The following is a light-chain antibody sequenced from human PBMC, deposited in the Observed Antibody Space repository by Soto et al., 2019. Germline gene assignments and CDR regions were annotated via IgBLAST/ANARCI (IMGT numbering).Light chain of an antibody. CDR3: QQYNSYSRG. CDR2: DAS. CDR1: QSISSW. J-gene: IGKJ1*01. Sequence: DIQMTQSPSTLSASVGDRVTITCRASQSISSWLAWYQQKPGKAPKLLIYDASSLESVVPSRFSGSGSGTEFTLTISSLQPDDFATYYCQQYNSYSRGFGQGTKVEIK. V-gene: IGKV1-5*01.